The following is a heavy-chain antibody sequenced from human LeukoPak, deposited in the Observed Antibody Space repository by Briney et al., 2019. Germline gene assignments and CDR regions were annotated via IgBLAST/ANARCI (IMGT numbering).Heavy chain of an antibody. D-gene: IGHD1-26*01. V-gene: IGHV3-11*01. CDR2: ISSSGSTI. Sequence: KPGGSLRLSCAASGFTFSDYYMSWIRQAPGKGLEWVSYISSSGSTIYYADSVKGRFTISRDNSKNTLYLQMNSLRADDTALYYCAKDLTRVGATTYAYFDYWGQGTLVTVSS. CDR1: GFTFSDYY. CDR3: AKDLTRVGATTYAYFDY. J-gene: IGHJ4*02.